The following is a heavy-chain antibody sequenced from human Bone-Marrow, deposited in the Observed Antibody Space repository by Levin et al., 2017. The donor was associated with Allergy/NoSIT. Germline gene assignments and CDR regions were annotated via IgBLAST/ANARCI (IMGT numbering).Heavy chain of an antibody. CDR2: ISNTGNTI. D-gene: IGHD2-15*01. CDR1: GFTFSDYY. V-gene: IGHV3-11*01. Sequence: PGGSLRLSCAASGFTFSDYYMSWIRQAPGKGLEWVSYISNTGNTIYVADSVKGRFSISRDNAKGSLYLLMNSLRAEDTAEYYCARSSKWSAGYDYWGQGTLVTVSS. J-gene: IGHJ4*02. CDR3: ARSSKWSAGYDY.